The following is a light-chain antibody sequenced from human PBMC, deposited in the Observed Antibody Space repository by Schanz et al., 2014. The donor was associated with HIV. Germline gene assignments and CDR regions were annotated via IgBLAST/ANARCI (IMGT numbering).Light chain of an antibody. CDR2: GAS. CDR1: QSVSSSY. V-gene: IGKV3-20*01. J-gene: IGKJ1*01. CDR3: QQYGSPPWT. Sequence: EIVLTQSPGTLSLSPGERATLSCRASQSVSSSYLAWYQQKPGQAPRLLIYGASSRATGIPARFSGGESGTDFTLTISRVEPEDYAVYFCQQYGSPPWTFGQGTKVEVK.